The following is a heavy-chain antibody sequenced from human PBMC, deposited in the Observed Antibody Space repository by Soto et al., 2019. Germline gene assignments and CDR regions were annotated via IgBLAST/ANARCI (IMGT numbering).Heavy chain of an antibody. CDR2: ISGSGGST. Sequence: GGSLRLSCAASGFTFSSYAMSWVRQAPGKGLEWVSAISGSGGSTYYADSVKARFTISRDNSKNTLYLQMNSLRAEDTAVYYCANPYKGGGSCYSFLCAFDIWGQGTMVTVSS. D-gene: IGHD2-15*01. CDR1: GFTFSSYA. CDR3: ANPYKGGGSCYSFLCAFDI. J-gene: IGHJ3*02. V-gene: IGHV3-23*01.